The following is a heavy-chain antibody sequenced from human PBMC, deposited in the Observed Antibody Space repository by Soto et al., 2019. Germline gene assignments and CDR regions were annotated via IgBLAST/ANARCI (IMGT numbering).Heavy chain of an antibody. D-gene: IGHD1-1*01. CDR3: ATGRSSFDY. CDR2: ISAYNGNT. CDR1: GYTFTSCG. J-gene: IGHJ4*02. V-gene: IGHV1-18*01. Sequence: SVKVSCKASGYTFTSCGISWVRQAPGQVLECMVWISAYNGNTNYXXKLQGRGXXTADASRSTAXVELSXRGSDDTAVYYSATGRSSFDYWSQGTLVTVSS.